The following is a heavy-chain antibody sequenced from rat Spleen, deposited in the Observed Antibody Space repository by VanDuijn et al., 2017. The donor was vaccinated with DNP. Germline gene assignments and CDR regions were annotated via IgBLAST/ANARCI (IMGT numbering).Heavy chain of an antibody. D-gene: IGHD1-9*01. J-gene: IGHJ2*01. V-gene: IGHV2-30*01. Sequence: QVQLKESGPGLVQPSQTLSLTCTVSGFSLTSYNVHWVRQPTGKGLEWMGIIWTGGSTDYNSAVQSRLSISRDTSKSQVFLKMNSLQTDDTGTYYCTRHTTGITAWDYWGQGVMVTVSS. CDR3: TRHTTGITAWDY. CDR1: GFSLTSYN. CDR2: IWTGGST.